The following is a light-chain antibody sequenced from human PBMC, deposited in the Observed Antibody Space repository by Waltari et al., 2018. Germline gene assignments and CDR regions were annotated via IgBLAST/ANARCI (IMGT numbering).Light chain of an antibody. V-gene: IGKV4-1*01. CDR2: WAS. CDR1: QSVLYSSNDKNY. CDR3: QQYYSTPPT. Sequence: DIVMTQSPDSLAVSLGVRATINCKASQSVLYSSNDKNYLAWFQQQPGQPPKLLISWASTRESGVPDRFSGSGSGTDFTLTISSLQAEDVAVYYCQQYYSTPPTFGQGTKVEIK. J-gene: IGKJ1*01.